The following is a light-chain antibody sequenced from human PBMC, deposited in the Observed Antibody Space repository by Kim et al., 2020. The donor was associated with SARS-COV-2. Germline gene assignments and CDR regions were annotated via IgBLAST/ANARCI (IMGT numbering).Light chain of an antibody. J-gene: IGKJ1*01. CDR3: QKSDSAPWT. V-gene: IGKV1-27*01. CDR1: QGIGNY. Sequence: ALVGERVTIPCRASQGIGNYLAWYQQKPGKGPNLLIYAASTLQSGVPSRFSGSGSGTDFTLTISSLQPEDVATYYCQKSDSAPWTFGQGTKVDIK. CDR2: AAS.